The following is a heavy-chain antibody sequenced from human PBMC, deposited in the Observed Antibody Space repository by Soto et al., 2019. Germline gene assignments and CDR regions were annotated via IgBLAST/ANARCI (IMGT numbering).Heavy chain of an antibody. CDR3: ARGDWHSHSADCFGP. D-gene: IGHD4-4*01. Sequence: SHPTSVADGYIIDRGVWRIRKKKPPGKGLEWIGFIYESGTTYYNPSLRSRVSIVVERSQNQFSLKMNSVTAADTAVYFFARGDWHSHSADCFGPWGHGTLVTVSS. CDR2: IYESGTT. V-gene: IGHV4-30-2*01. CDR1: DGYIIDRGVW. J-gene: IGHJ5*02.